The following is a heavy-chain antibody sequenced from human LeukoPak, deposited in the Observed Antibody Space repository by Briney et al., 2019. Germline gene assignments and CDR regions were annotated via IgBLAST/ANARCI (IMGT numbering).Heavy chain of an antibody. Sequence: SGGSLRLSCAASGFTFSSYSMNWVRQAPGKGLEWVSSISSSSSYIYYADSVKGRFTISRDNAKNSLYLQMNSLRAEDTAVYYCATKTNYYDSSGYFSNWGQGTLVTVSS. V-gene: IGHV3-21*01. D-gene: IGHD3-22*01. CDR1: GFTFSSYS. CDR3: ATKTNYYDSSGYFSN. J-gene: IGHJ4*02. CDR2: ISSSSSYI.